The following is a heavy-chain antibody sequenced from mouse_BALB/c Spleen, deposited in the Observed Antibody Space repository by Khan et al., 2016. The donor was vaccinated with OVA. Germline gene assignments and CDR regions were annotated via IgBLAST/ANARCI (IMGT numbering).Heavy chain of an antibody. CDR3: ARWGNSYFDY. CDR1: GYSITSDYA. V-gene: IGHV3-2*02. CDR2: ISYSGST. Sequence: VQLKESGPGLVKPSQSLSLTCTVIGYSITSDYAWNWIRQFPGNKLEWMGYISYSGSTSYNPSLKSRISITRDTSKNQFFLQLNSVTTEDTATYYCARWGNSYFDYWGQGTTLTVSS. J-gene: IGHJ2*01.